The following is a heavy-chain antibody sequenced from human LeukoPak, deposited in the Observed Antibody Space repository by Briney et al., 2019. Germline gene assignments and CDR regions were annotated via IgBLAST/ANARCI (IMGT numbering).Heavy chain of an antibody. D-gene: IGHD4-23*01. V-gene: IGHV1-69*13. CDR3: ATLTPNWFDP. J-gene: IGHJ5*02. CDR2: IIPIFGTA. CDR1: GGTFSSYA. Sequence: SVTVSCKASGGTFSSYAISWVRQAPGQGLEWMGGIIPIFGTANYAQKFQGRVTITADESTSTAYMELSSLRSEDTAVYYCATLTPNWFDPWGQGTLVTVSS.